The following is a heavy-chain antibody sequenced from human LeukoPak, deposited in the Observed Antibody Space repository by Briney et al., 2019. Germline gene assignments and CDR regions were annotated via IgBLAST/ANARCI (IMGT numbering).Heavy chain of an antibody. J-gene: IGHJ3*02. CDR3: ARDLLDLEILFYAFDI. Sequence: PGGSLRLSCAASGFTFSSDSMNWVRQAPGKGLEWVSSISSSSSYIHYADSVKGRFTISRDNAKNSLYLQMNSLRAEDTAVYYCARDLLDLEILFYAFDIWGQGTMVTVSS. CDR1: GFTFSSDS. V-gene: IGHV3-21*06. D-gene: IGHD5-24*01. CDR2: ISSSSSYI.